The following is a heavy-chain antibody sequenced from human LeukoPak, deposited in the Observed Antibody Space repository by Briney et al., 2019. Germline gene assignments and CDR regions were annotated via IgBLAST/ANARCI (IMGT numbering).Heavy chain of an antibody. CDR1: GFTFRTYT. D-gene: IGHD3-16*01. Sequence: SGGSLRLSCTASGFTFRTYTMNWVRQAPGKGLEWVSSISSRSDYIYYADSVRGRFTISRDNAQNSLYLQMNSLRAEDTGVYYCARDIYEGSDYWGQGTLVTVSS. V-gene: IGHV3-21*01. J-gene: IGHJ4*02. CDR3: ARDIYEGSDY. CDR2: ISSRSDYI.